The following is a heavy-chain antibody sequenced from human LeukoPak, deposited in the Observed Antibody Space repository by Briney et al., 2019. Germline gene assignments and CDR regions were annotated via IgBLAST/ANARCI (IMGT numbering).Heavy chain of an antibody. CDR2: ISGSGGST. CDR3: AKSPATMGEFDY. D-gene: IGHD5-12*01. V-gene: IGHV3-23*01. Sequence: GGSLRLSCAGSEFTFSSYAMSWVRQAPGKGLEWVSAISGSGGSTYYADSVKGRFTISRDNSKNTLYLQMNSLRAEDTAVYYCAKSPATMGEFDYWGQGTLVTVSS. J-gene: IGHJ4*02. CDR1: EFTFSSYA.